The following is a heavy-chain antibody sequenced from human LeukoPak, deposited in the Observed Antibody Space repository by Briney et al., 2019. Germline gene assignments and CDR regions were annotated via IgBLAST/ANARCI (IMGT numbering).Heavy chain of an antibody. J-gene: IGHJ6*02. V-gene: IGHV3-21*01. CDR2: ITSGSTSI. CDR1: GFTFSSYS. CDR3: ARVWYGMDV. Sequence: GGSLRLSCAASGFTFSSYSMNWVRQAPGKGLEWVSSITSGSTSIYYADSVKGRFTISRDNAKNSLYLQMNSLRAEDTAVYYCARVWYGMDVWGQGTTVTVSS.